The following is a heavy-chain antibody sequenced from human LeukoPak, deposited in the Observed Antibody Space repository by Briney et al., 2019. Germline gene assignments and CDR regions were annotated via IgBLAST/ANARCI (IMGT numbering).Heavy chain of an antibody. CDR3: AKDPRAVAGTNFDY. CDR2: IRYDGSNK. D-gene: IGHD6-19*01. CDR1: GFTFSGYG. Sequence: GGSLRLSCAASGFTFSGYGMHWVRQAPGKGLEWVAFIRYDGSNKYYADSVKGRFTISRDNSKNTLYLQMNSLRAEDTAVYYCAKDPRAVAGTNFDYWGQGTLVTVSS. J-gene: IGHJ4*02. V-gene: IGHV3-30*02.